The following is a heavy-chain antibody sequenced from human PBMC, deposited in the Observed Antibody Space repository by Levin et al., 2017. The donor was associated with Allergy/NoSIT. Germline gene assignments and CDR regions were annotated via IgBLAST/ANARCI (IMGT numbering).Heavy chain of an antibody. J-gene: IGHJ4*02. D-gene: IGHD3-10*01. Sequence: PGGSLRLSCAASGFTFSSYGMHWVRQAPGKGLEWVAVISYDGSNKYYADSVKGRFTISRDNSKNTLYLQMNSLRAEDTAVYYCAKESYYGSGSQYFDYWGQGTLVTVSS. CDR1: GFTFSSYG. CDR3: AKESYYGSGSQYFDY. CDR2: ISYDGSNK. V-gene: IGHV3-30*18.